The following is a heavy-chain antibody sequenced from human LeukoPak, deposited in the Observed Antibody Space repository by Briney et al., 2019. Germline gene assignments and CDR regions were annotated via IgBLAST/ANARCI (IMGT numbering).Heavy chain of an antibody. Sequence: PSETLSLTCTVSGGSISSYYWNWIRQPAGKGLEWIGRIYTSGSTNYNPSLKSRVTMSVDTSKNQFSLKLSSVTAADTAVYYCAREGPPGYSSSWYGFDYWGQGTLVTVSS. CDR3: AREGPPGYSSSWYGFDY. V-gene: IGHV4-4*07. J-gene: IGHJ4*02. CDR1: GGSISSYY. CDR2: IYTSGST. D-gene: IGHD6-13*01.